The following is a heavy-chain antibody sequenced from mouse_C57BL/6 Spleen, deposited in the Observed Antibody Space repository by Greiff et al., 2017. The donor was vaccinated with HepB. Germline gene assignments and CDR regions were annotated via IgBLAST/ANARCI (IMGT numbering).Heavy chain of an antibody. J-gene: IGHJ2*01. CDR3: HYDYDGGGYYFDY. V-gene: IGHV1-64*01. Sequence: QVQLQQPGAELVKPGASVKLSCKASGYTFTSYWMHWVKQRPGQGLEWIGMIHPNSGSTNYNEKFKSKATLTVDKSSSTAYMQLSSLTSEDSAVYYGHYDYDGGGYYFDYWGQGTTLTVSS. CDR1: GYTFTSYW. D-gene: IGHD2-4*01. CDR2: IHPNSGST.